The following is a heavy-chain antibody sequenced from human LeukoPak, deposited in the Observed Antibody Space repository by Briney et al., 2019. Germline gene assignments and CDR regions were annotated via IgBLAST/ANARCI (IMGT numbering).Heavy chain of an antibody. CDR1: GGSISSYY. CDR2: IHTSGST. V-gene: IGHV4-4*07. D-gene: IGHD3-22*01. J-gene: IGHJ4*02. CDR3: ARDSYYYDSSGYYQFDY. Sequence: SETLSLTCTVSGGSISSYYWSWIRQPAGKGLEWIGRIHTSGSTNYNPSLKSRVTMSVDTSKNQFSLKLSSVTAADTAVYYCARDSYYYDSSGYYQFDYWGQGTLVTVSS.